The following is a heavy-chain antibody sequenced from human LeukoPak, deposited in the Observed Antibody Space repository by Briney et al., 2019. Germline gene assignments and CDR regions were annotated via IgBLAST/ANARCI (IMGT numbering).Heavy chain of an antibody. D-gene: IGHD3-22*01. Sequence: SGPTLVKPTQTLTLTCTFSGFSLSSSGVGVGWIRQPPGKALEWLALIYRDGDKYYSPSLKTRLTITKDTSKNHVVLTMTNMDPVDTATYYCAHRLGYYDSSGYYSDGRFDPWGQGTLVTVSS. CDR2: IYRDGDK. J-gene: IGHJ5*02. CDR3: AHRLGYYDSSGYYSDGRFDP. CDR1: GFSLSSSGVG. V-gene: IGHV2-5*02.